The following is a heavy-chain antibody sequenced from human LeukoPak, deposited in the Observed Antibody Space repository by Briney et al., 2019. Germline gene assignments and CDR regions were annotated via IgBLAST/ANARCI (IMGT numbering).Heavy chain of an antibody. CDR2: ISTSSSTL. V-gene: IGHV3-48*04. D-gene: IGHD5-18*01. J-gene: IGHJ4*02. CDR3: ARGGGSYGKYYFDY. Sequence: PGGSLRLSCAASGFTFSSYSMNWVRQAPGKGLEWVSHISTSSSTLYYADSVKGRFTISRDNAKNSLYLQMNSLRAEDSAVYHCARGGGSYGKYYFDYWGQGTLVTVSS. CDR1: GFTFSSYS.